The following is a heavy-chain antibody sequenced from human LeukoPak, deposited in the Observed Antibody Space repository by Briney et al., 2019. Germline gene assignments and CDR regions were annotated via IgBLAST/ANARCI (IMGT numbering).Heavy chain of an antibody. D-gene: IGHD2-15*01. CDR1: GGSISSGSYY. Sequence: PSQTLSLTCTVSGGSISSGSYYWSWIRQPAGKGLEWIGYIYYSGSTNYNPSLESRVTISVDTSKNQFSLKLSSVTAADTAVYYCARVRARYCSGGSCYKSAFDIWGQGTMVTVSS. CDR3: ARVRARYCSGGSCYKSAFDI. V-gene: IGHV4-61*10. J-gene: IGHJ3*02. CDR2: IYYSGST.